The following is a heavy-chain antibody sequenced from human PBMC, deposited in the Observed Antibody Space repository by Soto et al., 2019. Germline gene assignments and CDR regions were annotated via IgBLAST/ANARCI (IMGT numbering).Heavy chain of an antibody. CDR1: GFTFSSYS. J-gene: IGHJ5*02. V-gene: IGHV3-21*01. Sequence: EVQLVESGGGLVKPEGSLRLSCAASGFTFSSYSMNWVRQAPGKGLEWVSTISSRNNGMYSVDSVNGRFTISRDNARNSVYLQVNSLRADDTAVYCCARDVNGGFCGAWGQGTLVTVSS. D-gene: IGHD3-16*01. CDR3: ARDVNGGFCGA. CDR2: ISSRNNGM.